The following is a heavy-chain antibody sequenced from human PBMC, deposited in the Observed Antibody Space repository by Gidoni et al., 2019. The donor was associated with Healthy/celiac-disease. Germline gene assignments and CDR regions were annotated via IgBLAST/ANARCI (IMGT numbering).Heavy chain of an antibody. V-gene: IGHV3-23*01. CDR2: ISGSGGST. CDR3: AKDRDSSGWYGAFDI. Sequence: EVQLFESGGGLLQPGGSLRLSCAASGFTFSSYDMGWVRKAPGKGLGWVAAISGSGGSTYYADSVKGRFTICRDNSKNTLYLQMNRLRAEDTAVYYCAKDRDSSGWYGAFDIWGQGTMVTVSS. D-gene: IGHD6-19*01. J-gene: IGHJ3*02. CDR1: GFTFSSYD.